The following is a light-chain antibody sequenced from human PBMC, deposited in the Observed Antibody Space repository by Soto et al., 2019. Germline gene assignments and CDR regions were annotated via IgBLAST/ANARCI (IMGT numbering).Light chain of an antibody. J-gene: IGKJ1*01. Sequence: EIVMTQSPGTLSVSPGERVVFSCRASQSVSSNLAWYQQKPGQTPRLLIYGASNRATGIPARFSGSGSGTDFTLTTSRLEPEDFAVYYCQQYGSSPTWTFGQGTKVDI. CDR3: QQYGSSPTWT. CDR2: GAS. CDR1: QSVSSN. V-gene: IGKV3-20*01.